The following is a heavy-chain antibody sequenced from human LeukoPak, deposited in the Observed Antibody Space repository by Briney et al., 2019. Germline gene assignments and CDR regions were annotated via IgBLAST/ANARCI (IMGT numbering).Heavy chain of an antibody. Sequence: AVKVSCKASVYAFTGRWIHLLRQAPAPGREWMGCMPPNSGVTGYAQTFQGRVTMTRDTSISTAYMDLSSLRSDDTAVYYCARDPGSLQSDYWGQGTLVTVPS. V-gene: IGHV1-2*02. D-gene: IGHD4-11*01. J-gene: IGHJ4*02. CDR1: VYAFTGRW. CDR2: MPPNSGVT. CDR3: ARDPGSLQSDY.